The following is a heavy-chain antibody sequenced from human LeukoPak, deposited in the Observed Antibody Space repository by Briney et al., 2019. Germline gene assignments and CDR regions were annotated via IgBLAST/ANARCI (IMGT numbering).Heavy chain of an antibody. CDR2: IHYSGSA. CDR3: ARHDDYFFSQFDP. CDR1: GGSISSFY. Sequence: SETLSLTCAVSGGSISSFYWSWVRQPPGKGLEWIGNIHYSGSANYNPSLRSRVTISVDTSKNQFSLKLSSVTAADTAVYYCARHDDYFFSQFDPWGQGTLVTVSS. J-gene: IGHJ5*02. V-gene: IGHV4-59*08. D-gene: IGHD2/OR15-2a*01.